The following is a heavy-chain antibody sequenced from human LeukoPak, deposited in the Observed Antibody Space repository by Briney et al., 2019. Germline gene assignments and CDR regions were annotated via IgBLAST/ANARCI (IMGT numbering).Heavy chain of an antibody. D-gene: IGHD3-10*01. V-gene: IGHV5-51*01. J-gene: IGHJ4*02. CDR2: IYPGDSDT. CDR3: ARQDPAGEYYFDY. Sequence: GESLKISCKGSGYSFSSHWIGWVRQMPVKGLEWMGIIYPGDSDTRYSPSFRGQVTISADKSISTAYLQWSSLKASDTAMYYCARQDPAGEYYFDYWGQGTLVTVSS. CDR1: GYSFSSHW.